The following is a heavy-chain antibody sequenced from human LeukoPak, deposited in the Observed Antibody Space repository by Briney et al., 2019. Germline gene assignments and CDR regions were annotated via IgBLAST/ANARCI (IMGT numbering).Heavy chain of an antibody. CDR1: GFTFSSYA. J-gene: IGHJ4*02. CDR2: ISGSGGST. V-gene: IGHV3-23*01. D-gene: IGHD6-13*01. CDR3: AKGTRGQGSWYSLRFDY. Sequence: QPGGSLRLSCAASGFTFSSYAMSWVRQAPGKGLEWVSAISGSGGSTYYADSVKGRFTISRDNSKNTLYLQMNSLRAEDTAVYYCAKGTRGQGSWYSLRFDYWGQGTLVTVSS.